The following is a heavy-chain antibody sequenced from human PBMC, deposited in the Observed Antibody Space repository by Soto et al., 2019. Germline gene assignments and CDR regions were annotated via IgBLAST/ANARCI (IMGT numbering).Heavy chain of an antibody. CDR1: GFTFGSYA. Sequence: GGSLRLSCVASGFTFGSYAMTWVRRAPGKGLEWVSTINDNGNLRYYAESVRGRFTISRDNSKNTLYLQLNNLRAEDSARYYCAKAFGDWYPFEKWGLGALVTVSS. D-gene: IGHD2-21*02. V-gene: IGHV3-23*01. CDR2: INDNGNLR. CDR3: AKAFGDWYPFEK. J-gene: IGHJ4*02.